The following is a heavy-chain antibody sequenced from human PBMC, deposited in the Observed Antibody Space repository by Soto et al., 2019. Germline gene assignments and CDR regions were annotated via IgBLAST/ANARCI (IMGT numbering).Heavy chain of an antibody. CDR3: ARTYCSGGSCYLEPTEHQNWFDP. CDR1: GGSISSGDYY. D-gene: IGHD2-15*01. CDR2: IYYSGST. J-gene: IGHJ5*02. Sequence: SETLSLTCTVSGGSISSGDYYWSWIRQPPGKGLEWIGYIYYSGSTYYNPSLKSRVTISVDTSKNQFSLKLSSVTAADTAVYYCARTYCSGGSCYLEPTEHQNWFDPWGQGTLVT. V-gene: IGHV4-30-4*01.